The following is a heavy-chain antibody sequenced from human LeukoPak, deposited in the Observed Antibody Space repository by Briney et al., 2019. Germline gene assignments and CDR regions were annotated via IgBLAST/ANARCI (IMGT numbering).Heavy chain of an antibody. Sequence: SETLSLTCAVSGGSVSSSNWWSWVRQPPGKGLEWIGEIYHSGSTNYNPSLKSRVTISVDKSKNQFSLKLSSVTAADTAVYYCARVTGYVIEDYFDYWGQGTLVTVSS. CDR3: ARVTGYVIEDYFDY. D-gene: IGHD3-22*01. CDR2: IYHSGST. J-gene: IGHJ4*02. V-gene: IGHV4-4*02. CDR1: GGSVSSSNW.